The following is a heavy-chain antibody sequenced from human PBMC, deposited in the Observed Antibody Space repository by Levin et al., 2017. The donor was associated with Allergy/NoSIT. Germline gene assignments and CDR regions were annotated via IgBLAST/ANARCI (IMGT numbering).Heavy chain of an antibody. Sequence: GGSLRLSCAASGFTFDDYAMHWVRQAPGKGLEWVSGISWNSGSIGYADSVKGRFTISRDNAKNSLYLQMNSLRAEDTALYYCAKGGVRSWGWFDPWGQGTLVTVSS. CDR1: GFTFDDYA. V-gene: IGHV3-9*01. D-gene: IGHD3-16*01. CDR2: ISWNSGSI. J-gene: IGHJ5*02. CDR3: AKGGVRSWGWFDP.